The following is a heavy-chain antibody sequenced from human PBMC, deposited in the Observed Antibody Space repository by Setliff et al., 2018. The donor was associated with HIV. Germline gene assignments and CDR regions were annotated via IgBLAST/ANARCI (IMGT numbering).Heavy chain of an antibody. CDR1: GGSISSGSYY. CDR2: IYTSGST. Sequence: SETLSLTCTVSGGSISSGSYYWSWIRQPAGKGLEWIGRIYTSGSTNYNPSLKSRVTISVDTSKNQFSLKLRSVTAADTAVYYCARETYCYDNPQYYYYYMDVWGKGTTVTISS. J-gene: IGHJ6*03. D-gene: IGHD3-22*01. V-gene: IGHV4-61*02. CDR3: ARETYCYDNPQYYYYYMDV.